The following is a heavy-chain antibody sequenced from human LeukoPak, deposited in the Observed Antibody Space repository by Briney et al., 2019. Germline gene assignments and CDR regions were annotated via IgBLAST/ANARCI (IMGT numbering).Heavy chain of an antibody. J-gene: IGHJ3*02. CDR2: IYWNDDR. CDR1: GFSLSASGVG. CDR3: AYRATGYRFDM. V-gene: IGHV2-5*01. Sequence: AGPTLVNTTQTLTLTCTFSGFSLSASGVGVGWIRHPSGRALEWLALIYWNDDRRSSPSLKSRLTFTKDTSRNQVFLTVTNMDPVDTATSYCAYRATGYRFDMWGQGTLVTVSS. D-gene: IGHD1-1*01.